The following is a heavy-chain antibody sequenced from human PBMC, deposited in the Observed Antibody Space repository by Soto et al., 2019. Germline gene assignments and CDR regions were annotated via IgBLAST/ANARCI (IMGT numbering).Heavy chain of an antibody. J-gene: IGHJ3*02. CDR1: GFTFSSYD. D-gene: IGHD1-26*01. Sequence: VGSLRLSCAASGFTFSSYDMHWVRQATGKGLEWVSAVGTAGDTYYPGSVKGRFTISRENAKNSLYLQMNSLRAGDTAVYYCARAVRELLEDAFDIWGQGTMVTVSS. CDR3: ARAVRELLEDAFDI. V-gene: IGHV3-13*01. CDR2: VGTAGDT.